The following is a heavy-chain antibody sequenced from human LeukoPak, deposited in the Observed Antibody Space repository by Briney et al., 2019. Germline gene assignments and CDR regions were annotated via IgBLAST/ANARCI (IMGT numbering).Heavy chain of an antibody. CDR2: MNPNSGNT. CDR3: ARGHGYYDSSGYYTYAFDM. V-gene: IGHV1-8*01. J-gene: IGHJ3*02. CDR1: GYTFTSYD. D-gene: IGHD3-22*01. Sequence: ASVKVSCKASGYTFTSYDINWVRQATGQGLEWMGWMNPNSGNTGYAQKFQGRVTMTRNTSISTAYMELSSLRSEDTAVYYCARGHGYYDSSGYYTYAFDMWGQGTMVTVSS.